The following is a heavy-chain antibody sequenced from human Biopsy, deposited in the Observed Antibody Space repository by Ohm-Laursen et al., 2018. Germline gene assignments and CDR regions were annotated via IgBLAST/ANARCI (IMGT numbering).Heavy chain of an antibody. D-gene: IGHD6-19*01. Sequence: SVKVSCKASGYTFSGYYMHWVRQAPGQGLEWMGWINPDCGVTNYAQKFQGRVTMTRDTSISTAYMELSRLGSDDTAVYYCARDKYRSWNYFDNWGQGSLVTVSS. J-gene: IGHJ4*02. CDR3: ARDKYRSWNYFDN. CDR1: GYTFSGYY. V-gene: IGHV1-2*02. CDR2: INPDCGVT.